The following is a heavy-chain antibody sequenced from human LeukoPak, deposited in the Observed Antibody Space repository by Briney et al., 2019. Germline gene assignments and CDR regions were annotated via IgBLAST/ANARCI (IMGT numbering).Heavy chain of an antibody. Sequence: ASVTVSCKASGGTFSSYAISWVRQAPGQGLEWMGGIIPIFATANYAQKFQGRVTITADESTSTAYMELSSLRSEDTAVYYCARGPITTRSHFDYWGQGTLVTVSS. J-gene: IGHJ4*02. CDR1: GGTFSSYA. CDR2: IIPIFATA. V-gene: IGHV1-69*01. CDR3: ARGPITTRSHFDY. D-gene: IGHD3-22*01.